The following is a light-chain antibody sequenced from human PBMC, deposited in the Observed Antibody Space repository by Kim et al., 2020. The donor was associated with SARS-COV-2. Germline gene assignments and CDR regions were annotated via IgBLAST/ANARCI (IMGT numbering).Light chain of an antibody. J-gene: IGLJ2*01. CDR1: ISDIGSYNR. V-gene: IGLV2-18*02. CDR3: SSYTSSNTLV. CDR2: EVT. Sequence: GQTGTSPCTGTISDIGSYNRVSWYQQPPGTAPKLIIYEVTNRPSGVPDRFSGSKSGNTASLTISGLQAEDEADYYCSSYTSSNTLVFGGGTQLTVL.